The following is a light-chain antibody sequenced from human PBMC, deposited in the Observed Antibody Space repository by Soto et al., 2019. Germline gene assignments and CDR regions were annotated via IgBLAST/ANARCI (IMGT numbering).Light chain of an antibody. CDR3: QKYNIVPWT. J-gene: IGKJ1*01. V-gene: IGKV1-27*01. CDR2: AAS. Sequence: DIQMTQSPSSLSASVGDRVTITCRASPGITNDLAWYQQKPGKVPKLLIYAASTLQSGVPYRFSGSGSGTHFNLTISSLQPEDVATYYCQKYNIVPWTFGQGTKVEIK. CDR1: PGITND.